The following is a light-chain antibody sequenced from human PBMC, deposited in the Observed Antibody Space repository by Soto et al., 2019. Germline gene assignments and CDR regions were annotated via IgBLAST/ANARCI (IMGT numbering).Light chain of an antibody. V-gene: IGLV1-44*01. CDR2: SNN. J-gene: IGLJ2*01. CDR3: AGWDDSLNGVV. CDR1: SSNIGSNT. Sequence: QSVLTQPPSASGTPGQRVTISCSGSSSNIGSNTVNWYQQLPGTAPKLLIYSNNQPPSGVPDRFSGSKSGTSASLAISGLQSEDEDDYYCAGWDDSLNGVVFGGGTKLTVL.